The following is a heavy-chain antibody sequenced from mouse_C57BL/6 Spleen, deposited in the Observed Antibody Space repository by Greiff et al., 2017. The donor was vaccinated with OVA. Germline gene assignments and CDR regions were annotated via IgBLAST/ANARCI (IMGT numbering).Heavy chain of an antibody. CDR3: AAYSNYLRPFDY. Sequence: QVQLQQPGAELVRPGSSVKLSCKASGYTFTSYWMHWVKQRPIQGLEWIGNIDPSDSETHYNQKFKDKATLTVDKSSSTAYMQLSSLTSEDSAVYYCAAYSNYLRPFDYWGQGTTLTVSS. CDR2: IDPSDSET. J-gene: IGHJ2*01. CDR1: GYTFTSYW. D-gene: IGHD2-5*01. V-gene: IGHV1-52*01.